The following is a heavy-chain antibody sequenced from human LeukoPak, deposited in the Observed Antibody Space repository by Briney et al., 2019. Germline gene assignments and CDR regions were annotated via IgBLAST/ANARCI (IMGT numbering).Heavy chain of an antibody. J-gene: IGHJ4*02. CDR2: IRYNGSNK. CDR1: GFTFSRYG. D-gene: IGHD3-16*01. Sequence: QAGGSLRLSCAASGFTFSRYGMHWVRQARGKGLEWVAFIRYNGSNKYYADSLKGRFTISRDNSKSTLYLQMNSLRAEDTAVYYCAKEFGPLGSDYWGQGTLVTVSS. CDR3: AKEFGPLGSDY. V-gene: IGHV3-30*02.